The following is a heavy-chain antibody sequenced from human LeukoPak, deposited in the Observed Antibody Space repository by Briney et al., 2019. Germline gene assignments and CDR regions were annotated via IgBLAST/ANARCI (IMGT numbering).Heavy chain of an antibody. J-gene: IGHJ4*02. CDR2: ISAYNGNT. CDR1: GGTFSSYA. D-gene: IGHD3-10*01. Sequence: GASVKVSCKASGGTFSSYAISWVRQAPGQGLEWMGWISAYNGNTNYAQKLQGRVTMTTDTSTSTAYMELRSLRSDDTAVYYCARDSFGVNTRSRGGDYWGQGTLVTVSS. V-gene: IGHV1-18*01. CDR3: ARDSFGVNTRSRGGDY.